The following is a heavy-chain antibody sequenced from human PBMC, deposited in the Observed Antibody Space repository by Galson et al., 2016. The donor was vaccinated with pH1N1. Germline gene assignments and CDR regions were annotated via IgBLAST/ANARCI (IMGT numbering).Heavy chain of an antibody. D-gene: IGHD3-10*01. CDR1: GYPFTRYD. Sequence: SVKVSCKASGYPFTRYDINWVRQAPGQGLEWMGWVNPNSGNAGYARKFRDRVTLTRDTSINTVYMEMSSLRHDDTAVYYCARADHFAANGGFDPWGQRTLVTVSS. J-gene: IGHJ5*02. V-gene: IGHV1-8*03. CDR2: VNPNSGNA. CDR3: ARADHFAANGGFDP.